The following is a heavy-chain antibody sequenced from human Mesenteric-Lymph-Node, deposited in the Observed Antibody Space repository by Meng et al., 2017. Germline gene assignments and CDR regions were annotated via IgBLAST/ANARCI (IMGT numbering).Heavy chain of an antibody. CDR3: ARRRGGSGRDC. CDR1: GGSMSSGDYF. D-gene: IGHD3-10*01. Sequence: QVQVQESGPGLVKPSQTLSLTCTVSGGSMSSGDYFWNWIRQPPGKGLEWIGYIYYSGNTYYNPSLKSRVTISIDTSKNQFSLKLSSVTAADTAVYYCARRRGGSGRDCWGQGTLVTVSS. CDR2: IYYSGNT. V-gene: IGHV4-30-4*01. J-gene: IGHJ4*02.